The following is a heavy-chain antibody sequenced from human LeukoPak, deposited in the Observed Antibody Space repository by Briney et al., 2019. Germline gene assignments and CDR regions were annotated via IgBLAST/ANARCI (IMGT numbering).Heavy chain of an antibody. Sequence: GGSLRLSCTASGFTCGDYAMSWFRQAPGKGLEWVGFIRSKAYGGTTEYAASVKGRFTISRDDSKSIAYLQMNSLKTEDTAVYYCTRGKGDQGWYWGQGTLVTVSS. CDR3: TRGKGDQGWY. V-gene: IGHV3-49*03. D-gene: IGHD2-15*01. J-gene: IGHJ4*02. CDR1: GFTCGDYA. CDR2: IRSKAYGGTT.